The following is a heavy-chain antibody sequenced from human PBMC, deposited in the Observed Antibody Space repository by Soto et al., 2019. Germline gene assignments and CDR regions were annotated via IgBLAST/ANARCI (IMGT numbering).Heavy chain of an antibody. V-gene: IGHV4-39*01. J-gene: IGHJ4*02. CDR1: GGSTSSSSYY. D-gene: IGHD3-3*01. Sequence: SETLSLTCTVSGGSTSSSSYYWGWIRQPPGKGLEWIGSIYYSGSTYYNPSLKSRVTISVDTSKNQFSLKLSSVTAADTAVYYCARREYYDFWSGYYPGFDYWGQGTLVTVSS. CDR2: IYYSGST. CDR3: ARREYYDFWSGYYPGFDY.